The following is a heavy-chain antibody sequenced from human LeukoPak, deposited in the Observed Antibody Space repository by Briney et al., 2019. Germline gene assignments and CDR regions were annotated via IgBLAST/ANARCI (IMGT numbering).Heavy chain of an antibody. V-gene: IGHV4-59*01. CDR1: GVSISSYY. D-gene: IGHD4-23*01. CDR2: IYYRATP. J-gene: IGHJ4*02. Sequence: SETLSLTCTVSGVSISSYYWSWVRQPPGKGLEWLGYIYYRATPNYTPSLTPPVTISVDTSNNHFSLTLSSLTAADTAVYYCAREGDYGGNSGFDYWGQGTLVTVSS. CDR3: AREGDYGGNSGFDY.